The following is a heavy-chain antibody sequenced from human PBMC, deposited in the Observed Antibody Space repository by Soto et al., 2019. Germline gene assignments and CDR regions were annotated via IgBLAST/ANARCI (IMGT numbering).Heavy chain of an antibody. J-gene: IGHJ4*02. Sequence: GGSLRRSCTASGFTFSNYAISWVRQAPGKGLEWVSTFSSGGGGTYYADSVKGRFTISRDNSKNTLSLQMNSLRAEDTAVYYCTKANRYCSGANCFTFDYWGLGTLVTVSS. CDR2: FSSGGGGT. D-gene: IGHD2-15*01. V-gene: IGHV3-23*01. CDR1: GFTFSNYA. CDR3: TKANRYCSGANCFTFDY.